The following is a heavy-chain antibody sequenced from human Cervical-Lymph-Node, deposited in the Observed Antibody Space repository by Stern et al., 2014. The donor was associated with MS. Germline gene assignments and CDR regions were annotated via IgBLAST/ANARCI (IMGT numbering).Heavy chain of an antibody. D-gene: IGHD1-14*01. V-gene: IGHV3-9*01. Sequence: EVQLVESGGGLVQPGRYLRLSCVASGFSFDEYKMHWVRQAPGQGLELASGISWNSDNIGYAASVKGRFTISRDNAKNSLYLQMDSLRAEDTALYYCASNPFYYYGLDVWGQGTTVTVSS. J-gene: IGHJ6*02. CDR3: ASNPFYYYGLDV. CDR1: GFSFDEYK. CDR2: ISWNSDNI.